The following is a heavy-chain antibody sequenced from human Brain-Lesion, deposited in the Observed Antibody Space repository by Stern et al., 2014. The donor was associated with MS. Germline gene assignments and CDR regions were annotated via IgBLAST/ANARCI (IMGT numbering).Heavy chain of an antibody. Sequence: VQLGQSGAEVKKPGESLRISCQGSGYSFTSDWISWVRQMPGKGLEGMGRIDPSDSNPNYSPSFQGHVTISADKSINTAYLDWRSLKASDTAMYYCARHMGEGLSIDYWGQGTLVTVSS. CDR3: ARHMGEGLSIDY. CDR2: IDPSDSNP. V-gene: IGHV5-10-1*03. CDR1: GYSFTSDW. D-gene: IGHD3-16*01. J-gene: IGHJ4*02.